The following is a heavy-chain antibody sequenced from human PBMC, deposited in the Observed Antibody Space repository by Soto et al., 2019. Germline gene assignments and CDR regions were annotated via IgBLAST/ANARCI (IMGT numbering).Heavy chain of an antibody. V-gene: IGHV1-2*04. D-gene: IGHD4-17*01. Sequence: QVQLVQSGAEVKKPGASVKVSCKASGYTFTGYYMHWVRQAPGQGLEWMGWINPNSGGTNYAQKFQGWVTMTRDTSVSTAYMELSRLRSDDTAVYYCARKSTVTTGGNDAFDIWGQGTMVTVSS. CDR1: GYTFTGYY. CDR3: ARKSTVTTGGNDAFDI. CDR2: INPNSGGT. J-gene: IGHJ3*02.